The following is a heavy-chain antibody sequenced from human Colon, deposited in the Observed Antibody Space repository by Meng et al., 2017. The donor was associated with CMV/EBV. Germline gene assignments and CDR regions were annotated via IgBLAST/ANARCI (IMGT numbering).Heavy chain of an antibody. CDR2: ISSSGNNM. J-gene: IGHJ4*02. CDR3: ASEGGCSRSACYSR. D-gene: IGHD2-21*02. V-gene: IGHV3-11*01. Sequence: GESLKISCAASGFTFSNSYMTWIRLAPGKGLEWISHISSSGNNMAYADSVKGRFTVSRDNAKNSLYLQMNSLRAEDTAVYYCASEGGCSRSACYSRWGQGTLVTVSS. CDR1: GFTFSNSY.